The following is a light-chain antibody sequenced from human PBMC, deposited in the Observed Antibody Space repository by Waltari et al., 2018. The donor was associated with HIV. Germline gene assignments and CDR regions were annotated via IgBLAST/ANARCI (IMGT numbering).Light chain of an antibody. CDR2: RSN. CDR3: AAWDDSRSGHVV. CDR1: SSNIGSNY. Sequence: QSVLTQPPSASGTPGQRVTISCSGSSSNIGSNYVYWYQQLPGTAPKLLIYRSNQWPSGVPGRFSGSKSGTSASLAISGLRSEDEADYYCAAWDDSRSGHVVFGGGTKLTVL. V-gene: IGLV1-47*01. J-gene: IGLJ2*01.